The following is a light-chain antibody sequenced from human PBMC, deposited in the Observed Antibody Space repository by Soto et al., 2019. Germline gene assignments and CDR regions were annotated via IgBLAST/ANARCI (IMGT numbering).Light chain of an antibody. Sequence: DIVMTQSPDSLAVSLGERATINCKSSQSVLYSSNNKNYLAWYQQKPGQPPKLLIYWASTRESGVPDRFSGSGFGTDFTLTISSLQAEDVAVYYCQQYYGTPHTSGQGTKLEIK. CDR1: QSVLYSSNNKNY. J-gene: IGKJ2*01. CDR3: QQYYGTPHT. CDR2: WAS. V-gene: IGKV4-1*01.